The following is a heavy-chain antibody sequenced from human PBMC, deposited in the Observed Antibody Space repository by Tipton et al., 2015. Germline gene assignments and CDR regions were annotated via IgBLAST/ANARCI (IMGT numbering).Heavy chain of an antibody. Sequence: TLSLTCAVSGDSISSSNWWSWVRQSPGKGLEWIGEINDIGGPKYNPSVESRVTISVDKSNNEFSLKLRSVTAADTAVYYCAREAIFGVAYWFDPWGPGTLVTVSS. V-gene: IGHV4-4*02. CDR2: INDIGGP. CDR3: AREAIFGVAYWFDP. J-gene: IGHJ5*02. D-gene: IGHD3-3*01. CDR1: GDSISSSNW.